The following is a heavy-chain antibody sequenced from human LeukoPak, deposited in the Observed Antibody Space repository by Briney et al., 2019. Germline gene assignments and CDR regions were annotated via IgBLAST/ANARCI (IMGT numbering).Heavy chain of an antibody. D-gene: IGHD3-9*01. CDR3: ASARYFDWPYAFDI. Sequence: GGSLRLSCAASGFTFSSYGMHWVRQAPGKGLEWVAFIRYDGSNKYYADSVKGRFTISRDNSKNTLYLQMNSLRAEDTAVYYCASARYFDWPYAFDIWGQGTMVTVSS. J-gene: IGHJ3*02. CDR1: GFTFSSYG. CDR2: IRYDGSNK. V-gene: IGHV3-30*02.